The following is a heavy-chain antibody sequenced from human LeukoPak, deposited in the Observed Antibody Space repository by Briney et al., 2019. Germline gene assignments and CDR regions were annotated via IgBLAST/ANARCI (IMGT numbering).Heavy chain of an antibody. CDR3: AREGIGYCSSTSCYDLRGMDV. J-gene: IGHJ6*02. V-gene: IGHV4-4*02. CDR2: IYHSGST. D-gene: IGHD2-2*01. CDR1: GGSISSSNW. Sequence: PSGTLSLNCAVSGGSISSSNWWSWVRQPPGKGLEWIGEIYHSGSTNYNPSLKSRVTISVDKSKNQFSLKLSSVTAADTAVYYCAREGIGYCSSTSCYDLRGMDVWGQGTTVTVSS.